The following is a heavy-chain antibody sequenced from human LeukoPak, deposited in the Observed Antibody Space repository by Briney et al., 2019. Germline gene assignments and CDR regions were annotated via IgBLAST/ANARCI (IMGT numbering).Heavy chain of an antibody. Sequence: SETLSLTCTVSGGSINSYYWSWIRQPPGKGLKWIGYIYYSGSTNYNSSLKSRATISVDTSKNQFSLKLSSVTAADTAVYYCARHSSSSRGWFDPWGLGTLVTVSS. V-gene: IGHV4-59*08. CDR2: IYYSGST. J-gene: IGHJ5*02. D-gene: IGHD6-6*01. CDR3: ARHSSSSRGWFDP. CDR1: GGSINSYY.